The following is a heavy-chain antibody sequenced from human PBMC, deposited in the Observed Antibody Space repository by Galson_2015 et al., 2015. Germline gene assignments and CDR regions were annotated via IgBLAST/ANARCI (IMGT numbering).Heavy chain of an antibody. CDR3: ARGEYCSSTSCYASWFDP. D-gene: IGHD2-2*01. J-gene: IGHJ5*02. CDR1: GYTFTGYY. V-gene: IGHV1-2*04. CDR2: INPNSGGT. Sequence: SVKVSCKASGYTFTGYYMHWVRQAPGQGLEWMGWINPNSGGTNYAQKFQGWVTMTRDTSISTAYMELSRLRSDDTAVYYCARGEYCSSTSCYASWFDPWGQGTLVTVSS.